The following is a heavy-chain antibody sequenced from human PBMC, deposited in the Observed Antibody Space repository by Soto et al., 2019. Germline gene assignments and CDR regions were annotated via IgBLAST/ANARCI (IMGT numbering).Heavy chain of an antibody. CDR2: ISYDGSNK. CDR3: AKPLNGC. Sequence: QVQLVESGGGVVQPGRSLRLSCAASGFTFSSYGMHWVRQAPGKGLEWVAVISYDGSNKYYADSVKGRFTISRDNSKNTLDLQMSRLRAEVPAVYYCAKPLNGCWGQGTLVTVSS. D-gene: IGHD6-19*01. V-gene: IGHV3-30*18. J-gene: IGHJ4*02. CDR1: GFTFSSYG.